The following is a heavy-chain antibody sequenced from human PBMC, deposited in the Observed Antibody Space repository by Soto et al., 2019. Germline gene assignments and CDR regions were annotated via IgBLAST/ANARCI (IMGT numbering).Heavy chain of an antibody. D-gene: IGHD3-10*01. V-gene: IGHV3-53*01. CDR2: LYDLDGT. J-gene: IGHJ3*02. CDR3: ATWHLREHAYDI. Sequence: GSLRLSCAAFGFTVSGKKYVAWIRQAPGKGLEWVSALYDLDGTYYADSVKGRFTTSSDSSRTTVYLQMNDLRPDDTAVYSCATWHLREHAYDIWGQGTTVTVSS. CDR1: GFTVSGKKY.